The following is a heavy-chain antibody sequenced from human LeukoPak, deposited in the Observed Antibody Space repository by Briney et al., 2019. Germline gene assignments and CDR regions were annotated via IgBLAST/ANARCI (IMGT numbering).Heavy chain of an antibody. V-gene: IGHV4-4*07. CDR2: IYTSGST. Sequence: SETLYLTCTVSGSSISSYYWSWIRQPAGKGLEWIGRIYTSGSTNYNPSLKSRVTMSVDTSKNQFSLKLSSVTAADTAVYYCASIVVVTAADPSDAFDIWGQGTMVTVSS. D-gene: IGHD2-21*02. CDR3: ASIVVVTAADPSDAFDI. J-gene: IGHJ3*02. CDR1: GSSISSYY.